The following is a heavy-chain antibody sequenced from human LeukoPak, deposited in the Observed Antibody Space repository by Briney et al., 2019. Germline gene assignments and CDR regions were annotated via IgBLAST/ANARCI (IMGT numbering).Heavy chain of an antibody. D-gene: IGHD1-26*01. CDR3: AKGLVGATEDFFDY. J-gene: IGHJ4*02. CDR2: ISWNSGSI. V-gene: IGHV3-9*03. Sequence: PGGSLRLSRAASGFTLDDYAMHCVRQAPGRGLEWVSGISWNSGSIGYADSVKGRFTISRDNAKNSLYLQMNSLRAEDMALYYCAKGLVGATEDFFDYWGQGTLVTVSS. CDR1: GFTLDDYA.